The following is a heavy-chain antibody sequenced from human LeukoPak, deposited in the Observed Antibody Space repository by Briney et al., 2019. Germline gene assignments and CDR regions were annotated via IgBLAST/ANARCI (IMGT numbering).Heavy chain of an antibody. CDR3: ASGCSSTSCYPGGIYYYGMAV. CDR1: GYTFTVYY. V-gene: IGHV1-2*02. CDR2: MNPNSGGT. J-gene: IGHJ6*02. D-gene: IGHD2-2*01. Sequence: GASVKVSFKASGYTFTVYYMHWVRQAPGQGLEWTGWMNPNSGGTNYSQKFQGTVTMTRDPSTSTASMAPCRLRSDATAVYSCASGCSSTSCYPGGIYYYGMAVWGPGTTVTVSS.